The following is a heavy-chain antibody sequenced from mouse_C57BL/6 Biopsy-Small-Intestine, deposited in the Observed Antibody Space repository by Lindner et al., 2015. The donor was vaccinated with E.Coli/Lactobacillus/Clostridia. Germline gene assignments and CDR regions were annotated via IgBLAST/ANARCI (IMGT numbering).Heavy chain of an antibody. D-gene: IGHD1-1*01. CDR1: GYTFTDYY. Sequence: VQLQESGPELVKPGASVKISCKASGYTFTDYYINWVKQRPGQGLEWIGWIFPGSGSTYYNEKFKGKATLTVDKSSSTAYMLLSSLTSEDSAVYFCARSIFITTVVPYFDYWGQGTTLTVSS. CDR2: IFPGSGST. V-gene: IGHV1-75*01. CDR3: ARSIFITTVVPYFDY. J-gene: IGHJ2*01.